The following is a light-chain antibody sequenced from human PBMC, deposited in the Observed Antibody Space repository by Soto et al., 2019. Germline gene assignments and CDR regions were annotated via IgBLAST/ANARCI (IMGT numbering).Light chain of an antibody. Sequence: EIVMTQSPATLSVSPGERATLSCRASQSVDNSLAWYQQKPGQPPRLLIYAASTRATDIPARFSGSGSGTEFPLTISSLQSEDFALYYCQQYNNWPPRYTFGPGTKLEIK. V-gene: IGKV3-15*01. CDR2: AAS. CDR1: QSVDNS. CDR3: QQYNNWPPRYT. J-gene: IGKJ2*01.